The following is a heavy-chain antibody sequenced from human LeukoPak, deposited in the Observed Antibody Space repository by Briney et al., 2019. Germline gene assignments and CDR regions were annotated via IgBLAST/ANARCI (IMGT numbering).Heavy chain of an antibody. J-gene: IGHJ5*02. D-gene: IGHD2-15*01. CDR1: GFTLRDYY. CDR2: ISASSGTR. Sequence: GVSLRLCCAASGFTLRDYYMNWIRQAPGKGLEWLSYISASSGTRYYAGSVKGRFTISRDNAKNSLYLQMNSLRAEDTAVYYCARGLAANDWFDPWGQGTLVTVSS. V-gene: IGHV3-11*01. CDR3: ARGLAANDWFDP.